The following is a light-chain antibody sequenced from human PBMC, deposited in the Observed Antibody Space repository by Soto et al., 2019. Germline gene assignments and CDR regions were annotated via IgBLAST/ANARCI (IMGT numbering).Light chain of an antibody. CDR3: MQALQTRT. V-gene: IGKV2-28*01. CDR1: QSLLHSNGYNY. J-gene: IGKJ1*01. CDR2: LGS. Sequence: DIVMTQSPLSLPVTPGEPASISCRASQSLLHSNGYNYVDWYLQKPGQSPQLLIYLGSNRASGVPARFSGSGSGTDFTLKISRVEPEDFGVYYCMQALQTRTFGQGTKVDIK.